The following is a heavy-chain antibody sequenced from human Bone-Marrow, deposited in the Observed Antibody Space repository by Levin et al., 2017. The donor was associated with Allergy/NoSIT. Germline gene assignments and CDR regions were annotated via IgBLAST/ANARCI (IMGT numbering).Heavy chain of an antibody. V-gene: IGHV3-21*01. J-gene: IGHJ5*02. CDR2: ISGGSNYI. CDR1: GFTFGSST. D-gene: IGHD4-17*01. CDR3: TRGDDYGNYGGLFDP. Sequence: VGSLRLSCAASGFTFGSSTMKWVRQTPGKGLEWVSSISGGSNYIYYADSVKGRFTISRDNARNSVYMQMNSLRVDDTAIYYCTRGDDYGNYGGLFDPWGQGTLVTVSS.